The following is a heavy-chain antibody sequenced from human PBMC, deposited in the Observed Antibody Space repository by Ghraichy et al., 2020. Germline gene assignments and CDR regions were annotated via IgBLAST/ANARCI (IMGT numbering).Heavy chain of an antibody. CDR2: IKSKAEGGTT. Sequence: GGSLRLSCVVSGFTFSNAWMTWVRQAPGKGLEWVGRIKSKAEGGTTDYVASVKGRFTISRDDSRNTLYLQMNSLKTEDTGVYYCATTQLRYSGTYYYFDYWGQGTLVTVSS. J-gene: IGHJ4*02. CDR3: ATTQLRYSGTYYYFDY. CDR1: GFTFSNAW. V-gene: IGHV3-15*01. D-gene: IGHD1-26*01.